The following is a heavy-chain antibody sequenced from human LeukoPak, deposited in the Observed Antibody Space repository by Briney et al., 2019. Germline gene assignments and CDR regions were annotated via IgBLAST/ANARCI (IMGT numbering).Heavy chain of an antibody. CDR2: INWNGGST. CDR3: ARGGGGTYYDILTGYYRLDAFDI. D-gene: IGHD3-9*01. Sequence: GGSLRLSCAASGFTFKNYAMHWVRQAPGKGLEWVSGINWNGGSTGYADSVKGRFTISRDNAKNSLYLQMNSLRAEDTALYYCARGGGGTYYDILTGYYRLDAFDIWGQGTMVTVSS. CDR1: GFTFKNYA. J-gene: IGHJ3*02. V-gene: IGHV3-20*04.